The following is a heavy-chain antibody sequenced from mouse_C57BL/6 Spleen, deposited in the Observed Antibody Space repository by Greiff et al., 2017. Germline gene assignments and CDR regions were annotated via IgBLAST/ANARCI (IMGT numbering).Heavy chain of an antibody. D-gene: IGHD1-1*01. CDR3: ARGYYGSSLYYFDD. V-gene: IGHV5-17*01. Sequence: EVQLQESGGGLVKPGGSLKLSCAASGFTFSDYGMHWVRQAPEKGLEWVAYISSGSSTIYYADTVKGRFTISRDNAKNTLFLQMTSLRSEDTAMYYCARGYYGSSLYYFDDWGQGTTLTVSS. CDR2: ISSGSSTI. CDR1: GFTFSDYG. J-gene: IGHJ2*01.